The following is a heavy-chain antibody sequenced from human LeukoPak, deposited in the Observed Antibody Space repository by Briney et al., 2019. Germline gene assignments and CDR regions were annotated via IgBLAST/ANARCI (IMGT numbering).Heavy chain of an antibody. V-gene: IGHV3-66*01. CDR1: GFIVSNNY. CDR3: ARDFVTNQDYYGMDV. D-gene: IGHD1-14*01. Sequence: GGSLRLSCAASGFIVSNNYMSWVRQAPGKGLEWVSVIYSGGSTYYADSVKGRFTISRDNSKNTLYLQMNSLRAEDTAVYYCARDFVTNQDYYGMDVWGQGTTVTVSS. J-gene: IGHJ6*02. CDR2: IYSGGST.